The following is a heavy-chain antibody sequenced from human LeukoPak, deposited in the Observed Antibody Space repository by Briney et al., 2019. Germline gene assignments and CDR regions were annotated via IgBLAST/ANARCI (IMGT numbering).Heavy chain of an antibody. CDR3: ARQERGRYDY. J-gene: IGHJ4*02. D-gene: IGHD1-26*01. V-gene: IGHV4-38-2*01. CDR2: IDHSGST. CDR1: GYSISSGYF. Sequence: SETLSLTCAVSGYSISSGYFWGWIRRPPGKGLEWIGTIDHSGSTYYNPSLKSRVTISLDTSKNHFSLKVNSVTAADTAVYYCARQERGRYDYWGQGTLVTVSS.